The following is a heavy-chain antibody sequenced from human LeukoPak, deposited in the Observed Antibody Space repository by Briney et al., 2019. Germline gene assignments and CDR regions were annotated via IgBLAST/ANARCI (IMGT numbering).Heavy chain of an antibody. D-gene: IGHD3-22*01. CDR2: FNAGNGNT. V-gene: IGHV1-3*01. J-gene: IGHJ5*02. Sequence: ASVKVSCKASGYTFTSYAMHWVRQAPGQRLEWMGWFNAGNGNTKYSQKFQGRVTITTDESTSTAYMELSSLRSEDTAVYYCARGPYYYDSSGYYKAWGQGTLVTVSS. CDR1: GYTFTSYA. CDR3: ARGPYYYDSSGYYKA.